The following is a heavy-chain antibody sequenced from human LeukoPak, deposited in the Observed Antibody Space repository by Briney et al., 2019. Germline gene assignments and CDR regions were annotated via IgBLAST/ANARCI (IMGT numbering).Heavy chain of an antibody. CDR1: GFTFSSYA. CDR3: ARNYYYDSSGYYLGY. V-gene: IGHV3-30-3*01. CDR2: ISYDGSNK. Sequence: GGSLRLSCATSGFTFSSYAMHWVRQAPGKGLEWVAVISYDGSNKYYADSVKGRFTISRDNSKNTLYLQMNSLRAEDTAVYYCARNYYYDSSGYYLGYWGQGTLVTVSS. J-gene: IGHJ4*02. D-gene: IGHD3-22*01.